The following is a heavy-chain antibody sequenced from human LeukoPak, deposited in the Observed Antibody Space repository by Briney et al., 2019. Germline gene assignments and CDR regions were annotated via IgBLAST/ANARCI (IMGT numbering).Heavy chain of an antibody. J-gene: IGHJ4*02. CDR3: ASSLAALI. CDR1: GFTFTSYW. V-gene: IGHV3-74*01. D-gene: IGHD6-25*01. CDR2: IKSDGSST. Sequence: GGSLRLSCEASGFTFTSYWMHWVRQAPGKGLVWVSRIKSDGSSTNYADSVKGRFTISRDNAENTVYLHMNSLRAEDTAVYYCASSLAALIWGQGTLVTVPS.